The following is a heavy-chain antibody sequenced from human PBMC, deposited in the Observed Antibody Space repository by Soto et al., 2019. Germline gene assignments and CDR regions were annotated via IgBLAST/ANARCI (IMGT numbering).Heavy chain of an antibody. CDR2: IYHSGST. CDR3: ASSHAGAHITAAVH. J-gene: IGHJ4*02. CDR1: GGSISSGGYS. D-gene: IGHD6-13*01. Sequence: QLQLQESGSGRVKPSQTLSLTCAVSGGSISSGGYSWSWIRQPPGKGLEWIGYIYHSGSTYYNPSLTRRVTISVARSKNQFSLKLSSVTAADTAVYYCASSHAGAHITAAVHWGQGTLVTVSS. V-gene: IGHV4-30-2*01.